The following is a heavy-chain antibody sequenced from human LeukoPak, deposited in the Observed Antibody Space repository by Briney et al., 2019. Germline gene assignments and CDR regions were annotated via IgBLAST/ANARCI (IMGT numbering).Heavy chain of an antibody. Sequence: ASVKVSCKASGYTFTSYGISWVRQAPGQGLEWMGWISSYNGNTNYAQKFQGRVTMTRDTSTSTVYMELSSLRFEDTAVYYCARGACAKEELAPPGWDYWGQGTLVTVSS. V-gene: IGHV1-18*01. J-gene: IGHJ4*02. D-gene: IGHD1-26*01. CDR1: GYTFTSYG. CDR3: ARGACAKEELAPPGWDY. CDR2: ISSYNGNT.